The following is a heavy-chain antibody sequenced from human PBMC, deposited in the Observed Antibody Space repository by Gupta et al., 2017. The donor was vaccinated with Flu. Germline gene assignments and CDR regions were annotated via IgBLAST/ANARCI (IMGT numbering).Heavy chain of an antibody. CDR3: ARDAGYRAVAYYFDY. CDR1: GFTFSDYY. J-gene: IGHJ4*02. V-gene: IGHV3-11*05. CDR2: ISSSSSYT. D-gene: IGHD6-19*01. Sequence: QVQLVESGGGLVKPGGSLRLSCAASGFTFSDYYMSWIRQAPGKGLEWVSYISSSSSYTNYADAVKGRFTISRDNAKNSLYMQMKRLRAEDTAVYYCARDAGYRAVAYYFDYWGQGTLVTVSS.